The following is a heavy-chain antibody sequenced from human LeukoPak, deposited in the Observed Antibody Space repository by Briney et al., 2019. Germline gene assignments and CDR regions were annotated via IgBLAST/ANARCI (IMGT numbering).Heavy chain of an antibody. Sequence: SETLSLTCAVYGGSFSGYYWSWLRQPPGKGLEWIGEINHSGSTNYNPSLKSRVAISVDTSKNQFSLKLSSVTAADTAVYYCARKRNVVPAAIGYFDYWGQGTLVTVSS. D-gene: IGHD2-2*02. J-gene: IGHJ4*02. CDR1: GGSFSGYY. CDR3: ARKRNVVPAAIGYFDY. CDR2: INHSGST. V-gene: IGHV4-34*01.